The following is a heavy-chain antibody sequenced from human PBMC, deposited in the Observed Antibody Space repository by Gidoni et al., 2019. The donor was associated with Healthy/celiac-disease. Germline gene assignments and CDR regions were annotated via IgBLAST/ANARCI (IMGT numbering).Heavy chain of an antibody. D-gene: IGHD4-17*01. CDR1: GFPFSIYA. Sequence: EVQLLESGGGFVQPGGSLRLACAASGFPFSIYAMSWVRQAPGQVLEWVSAISGSGGSTYDADSVKGRFTIFRDNSKNTLYLQMNSLRAEDTAVYYCAKDPNYGDYVRFDYWGQGTLVTVSS. CDR3: AKDPNYGDYVRFDY. J-gene: IGHJ4*02. CDR2: ISGSGGST. V-gene: IGHV3-23*01.